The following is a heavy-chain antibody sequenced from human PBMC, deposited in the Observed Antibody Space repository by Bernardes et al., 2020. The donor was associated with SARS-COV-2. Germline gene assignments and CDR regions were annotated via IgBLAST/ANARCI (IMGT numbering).Heavy chain of an antibody. J-gene: IGHJ4*02. CDR3: ATGVSGLIVPWGDIVDC. V-gene: IGHV1-24*01. Sequence: ASVKVSCKVSGYTLTELSMHWVRQGPGEGLEWMGSFDAEDGDASYAQKFQGRVTMTGDTSTDTAYMELSSLTSDDTAVYYCATGVSGLIVPWGDIVDCWGQGTQVSV. CDR1: GYTLTELS. CDR2: FDAEDGDA. D-gene: IGHD3-10*01.